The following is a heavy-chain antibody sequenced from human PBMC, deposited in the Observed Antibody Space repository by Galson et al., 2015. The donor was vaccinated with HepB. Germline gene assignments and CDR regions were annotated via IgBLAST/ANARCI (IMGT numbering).Heavy chain of an antibody. D-gene: IGHD4-23*01. CDR2: ISGSGGST. V-gene: IGHV3-23*01. J-gene: IGHJ4*02. CDR1: GFTFSSYA. CDR3: ATKGTVVRRAPDY. Sequence: SLRLSCAASGFTFSSYAMSWVRQAPGKGLEWVSAISGSGGSTYYADSVKGRFTISRDNSKNTLYLQMNSLRAEDTAVYYCATKGTVVRRAPDYWGQGTLVTVSS.